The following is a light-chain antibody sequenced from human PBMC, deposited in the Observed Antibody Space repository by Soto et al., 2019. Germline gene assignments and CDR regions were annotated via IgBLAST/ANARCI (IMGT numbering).Light chain of an antibody. J-gene: IGKJ1*01. Sequence: DIQMTLSPSSMFASVEDRVIITCRSHMRLSIQLNWYHQKPGNDPKLLIFPASSLHTGVPSSSRGRRPGPDFTLTISSLQPEDFATYYWQQSYSSPPTFGQGTKVDIK. CDR3: QQSYSSPPT. CDR1: MRLSIQ. V-gene: IGKV1-39*01. CDR2: PAS.